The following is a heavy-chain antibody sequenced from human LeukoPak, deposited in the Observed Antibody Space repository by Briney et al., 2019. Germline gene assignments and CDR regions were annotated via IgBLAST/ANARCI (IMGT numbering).Heavy chain of an antibody. Sequence: SETLSLTCAVYGGSFSGYYWSLIRQPPGKGLEWIGEINHSGSTNYNPSLKSRVTISVDTSKNQFSLKLSSVTAADTAVYYCARKSAYYYDSSGHPCFDYWGKGTLVTVSS. V-gene: IGHV4-34*01. J-gene: IGHJ4*02. CDR3: ARKSAYYYDSSGHPCFDY. CDR2: INHSGST. D-gene: IGHD3-22*01. CDR1: GGSFSGYY.